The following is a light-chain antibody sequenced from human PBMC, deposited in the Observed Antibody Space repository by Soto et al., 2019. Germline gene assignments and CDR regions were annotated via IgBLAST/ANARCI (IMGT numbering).Light chain of an antibody. CDR3: QQDNNWPPFY. CDR2: GAS. V-gene: IGKV3-15*01. Sequence: EIVMTQSPATLSVSPGEIATLSCRASQSVSSKLAWYQQKPGQAPRLLIYGASIRATGIPARFSGRGSGTECTHTINSLQSEDFAVYDGQQDNNWPPFYFGKRTRVDIK. J-gene: IGKJ5*01. CDR1: QSVSSK.